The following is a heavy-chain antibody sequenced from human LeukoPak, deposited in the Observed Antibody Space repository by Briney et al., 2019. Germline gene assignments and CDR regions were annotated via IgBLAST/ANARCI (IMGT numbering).Heavy chain of an antibody. CDR2: ITNGGST. CDR3: TKDLSALQWAGDETTVTEGY. CDR1: GFTFSSYA. Sequence: PGGSLRLSCTASGFTFSSYAMNWVRQAPGKGLDWVSVITNGGSTYYADSVKGRFTISRDNSKNTLFLQMNSLRADDTAIYYCTKDLSALQWAGDETTVTEGYWGQGTLVTVSS. D-gene: IGHD4-17*01. J-gene: IGHJ4*02. V-gene: IGHV3-23*01.